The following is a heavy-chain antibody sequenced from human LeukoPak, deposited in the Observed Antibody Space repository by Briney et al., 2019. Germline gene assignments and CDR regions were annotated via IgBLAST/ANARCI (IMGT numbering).Heavy chain of an antibody. CDR1: GYTFTSYD. J-gene: IGHJ5*02. CDR2: MNPNSGNT. D-gene: IGHD4-23*01. Sequence: ASVKVSCKASGYTFTSYDINWVRQATGQGLEWMGWMNPNSGNTGYAQKFQGRVTMTRNTSISTAYMELSSLRTEDTALYYCAKSRAPDPTVVTPDNWFDPWGQGTLVTVSS. V-gene: IGHV1-8*01. CDR3: AKSRAPDPTVVTPDNWFDP.